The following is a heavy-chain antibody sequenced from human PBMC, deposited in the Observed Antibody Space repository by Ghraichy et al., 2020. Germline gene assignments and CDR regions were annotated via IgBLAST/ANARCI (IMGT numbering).Heavy chain of an antibody. J-gene: IGHJ4*02. D-gene: IGHD6-6*01. Sequence: SETLSLTCTVSGGSISSGGYYWSWIRQHPGKGLEWIGYIYYSGSTYYNPSLKSRVTISVDTSKNQFSLKLSSVTAADTAVYYCARVAGLSSSSRAKFDYWGQGTLVTVSS. CDR3: ARVAGLSSSSRAKFDY. CDR1: GGSISSGGYY. CDR2: IYYSGST. V-gene: IGHV4-31*03.